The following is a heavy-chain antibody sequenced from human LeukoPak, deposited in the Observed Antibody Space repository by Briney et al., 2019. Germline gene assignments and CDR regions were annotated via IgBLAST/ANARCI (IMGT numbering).Heavy chain of an antibody. CDR1: GGSISSSSYY. V-gene: IGHV4-39*02. D-gene: IGHD3-22*01. CDR2: IYYSGST. J-gene: IGHJ4*02. CDR3: ARESRPRITMIVVVTPLPFDY. Sequence: SETLSLTCTVSGGSISSSSYYWGWIRQSPGKGLEWIGSIYYSGSTYYNPSLKSRVTISVDTSKNQFSLKLSSVTAADTAVYYCARESRPRITMIVVVTPLPFDYWGQGTLVTVSS.